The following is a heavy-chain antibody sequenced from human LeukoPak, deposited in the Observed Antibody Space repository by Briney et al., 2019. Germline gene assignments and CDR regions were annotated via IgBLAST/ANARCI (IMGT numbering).Heavy chain of an antibody. CDR3: ATDLGLTMIRGVIVH. CDR1: GFNFDNAW. J-gene: IGHJ4*02. V-gene: IGHV3-15*01. CDR2: IKSKGDGVTT. D-gene: IGHD3-10*01. Sequence: PGGSLRLSCAASGFNFDNAWMTWVRQAPGKGLEWVGRIKSKGDGVTTDYGAPVKGRFTMSRDDSKATVYLQMNLLQAEDTAMYYCATDLGLTMIRGVIVHWGQGALVIVSS.